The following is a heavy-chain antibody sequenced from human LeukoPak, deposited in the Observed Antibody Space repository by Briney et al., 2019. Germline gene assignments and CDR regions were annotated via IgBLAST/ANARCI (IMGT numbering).Heavy chain of an antibody. V-gene: IGHV3-23*01. CDR1: GFIFNNYG. Sequence: GGSLRLSCAASGFIFNNYGLVWVRQAPGKGLEWVSAISNDGGGTTYADFVKGRFSVSRDNSKNTLFLQMNSLRAEDTALYCCAKGSSGYFFDLWGQGTLVTVPS. CDR3: AKGSSGYFFDL. J-gene: IGHJ4*02. D-gene: IGHD3-22*01. CDR2: ISNDGGGT.